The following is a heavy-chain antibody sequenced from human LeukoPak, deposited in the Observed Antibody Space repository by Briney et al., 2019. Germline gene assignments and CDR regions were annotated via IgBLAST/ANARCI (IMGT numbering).Heavy chain of an antibody. CDR2: IYYSGST. CDR3: ARGLVVPAATNSYFLDV. V-gene: IGHV4-59*08. CDR1: GGSISSYY. D-gene: IGHD2-2*01. J-gene: IGHJ6*03. Sequence: SETLSLTCTVSGGSISSYYWSWIRQPPGKGLEWIGYIYYSGSTNYNPSLKSQVTISIDTSKNHFPLNLSSVTAADTAVYYCARGLVVPAATNSYFLDVWGKGTTVTVSS.